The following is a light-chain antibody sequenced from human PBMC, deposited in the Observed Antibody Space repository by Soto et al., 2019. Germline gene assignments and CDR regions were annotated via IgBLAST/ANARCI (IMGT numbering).Light chain of an antibody. Sequence: QSLLTQPPSVYAAPGQKVTISCSGSSSNIGNNYVSWYQQLPGTAPKLLIYENNKRPSGIPDRFSGSKSGTSATLGITGLQTGDEADYYCGTWDSSLSAGRVFGTGTKVTVL. J-gene: IGLJ1*01. CDR3: GTWDSSLSAGRV. CDR2: ENN. CDR1: SSNIGNNY. V-gene: IGLV1-51*02.